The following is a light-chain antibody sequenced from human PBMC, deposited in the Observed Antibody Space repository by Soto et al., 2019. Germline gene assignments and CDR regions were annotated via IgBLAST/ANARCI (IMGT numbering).Light chain of an antibody. CDR1: HSVSSN. Sequence: EIVLTQSPGTLSLSPGARATLSCRASHSVSSNYLAWYQQKPGQAPRLLIYDASTRATGIPARFSGSGSGTEFTLTISSLQSEDFAVYYCQQYNNWPPWTFGQGTKVDIK. J-gene: IGKJ1*01. CDR2: DAS. CDR3: QQYNNWPPWT. V-gene: IGKV3-15*01.